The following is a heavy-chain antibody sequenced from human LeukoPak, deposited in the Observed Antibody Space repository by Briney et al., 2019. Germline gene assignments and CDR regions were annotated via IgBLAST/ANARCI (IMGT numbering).Heavy chain of an antibody. CDR2: ISGSGDGA. CDR1: GFTFSSYA. J-gene: IGHJ4*02. Sequence: PGGSLRLSCAASGFTFSSYAMSWVRQAPGKGLEWVSAISGSGDGAYYADSVKGRFTISRDNSKNTLYLQMSSLRAEDTAVYYCTKDPLIGSSRWGQGTLVTVSS. V-gene: IGHV3-23*01. CDR3: TKDPLIGSSR. D-gene: IGHD1-26*01.